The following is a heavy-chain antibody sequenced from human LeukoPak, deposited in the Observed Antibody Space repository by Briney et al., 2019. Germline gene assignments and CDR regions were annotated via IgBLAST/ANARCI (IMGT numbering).Heavy chain of an antibody. CDR3: AREVCSGGSCYRPFDY. J-gene: IGHJ4*02. Sequence: ASVKVSCKASGGTFSSYAISWVRQAPGQGLEWMGRIIPILGIANYAQKFQGRVTITADKSTSTAYMELSSLRSEDPAVYYCAREVCSGGSCYRPFDYWGQGTLVTVSS. D-gene: IGHD2-15*01. CDR2: IIPILGIA. V-gene: IGHV1-69*04. CDR1: GGTFSSYA.